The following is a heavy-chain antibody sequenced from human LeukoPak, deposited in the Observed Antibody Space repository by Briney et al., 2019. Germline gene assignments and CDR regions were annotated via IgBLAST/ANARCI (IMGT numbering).Heavy chain of an antibody. CDR2: INWNGGIT. D-gene: IGHD1-26*01. Sequence: GGPLRLSCAASGFTFDDYGMSWVRQAPGKGVEWVAGINWNGGITGYADSVKGRFTISRDNAKNSLYLQMNSLRVEDTALYYCARKGLGGELGGFDYWGQGTLVTVSS. J-gene: IGHJ4*02. V-gene: IGHV3-20*04. CDR1: GFTFDDYG. CDR3: ARKGLGGELGGFDY.